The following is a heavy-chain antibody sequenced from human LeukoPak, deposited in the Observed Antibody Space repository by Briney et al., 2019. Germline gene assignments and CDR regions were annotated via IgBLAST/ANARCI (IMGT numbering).Heavy chain of an antibody. D-gene: IGHD1-7*01. J-gene: IGHJ6*03. Sequence: PGGSLRLSCAASGFSISSYEMNWVRQAPGKGLEWVSHISSSGSTIWYADSVKGRFTISRDNAKNSLYLQMNSLRAEDTAVYYCVRVELAPYYYYMDVWGKGTTVTVSS. CDR1: GFSISSYE. CDR2: ISSSGSTI. CDR3: VRVELAPYYYYMDV. V-gene: IGHV3-48*03.